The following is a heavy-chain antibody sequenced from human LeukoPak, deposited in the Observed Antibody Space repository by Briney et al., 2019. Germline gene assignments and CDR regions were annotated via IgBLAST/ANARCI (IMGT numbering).Heavy chain of an antibody. Sequence: SETLSLTCTVSGYSIGSGYYWGWIRQPPGKGLERIGSIYHSGSTYYNPSLKSRVTISVDTSKNQFSLKLSSVTAADTAVYYCARRGDGGYNSGFDYWGQGTLVTVSS. J-gene: IGHJ4*02. CDR1: GYSIGSGYY. V-gene: IGHV4-38-2*02. CDR2: IYHSGST. D-gene: IGHD5-24*01. CDR3: ARRGDGGYNSGFDY.